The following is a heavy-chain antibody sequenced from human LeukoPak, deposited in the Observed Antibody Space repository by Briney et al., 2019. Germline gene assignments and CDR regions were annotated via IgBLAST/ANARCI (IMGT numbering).Heavy chain of an antibody. Sequence: SQTLSLTCTVSGGSISSGDYYRSWIRQPPGKGLEWIGYIYYSGSTYYNPSLKSRVTISVDASKNQFSLKLSSVTAADTAVYYCARVRELWLGHHYWGQGTLVTVSS. J-gene: IGHJ4*02. V-gene: IGHV4-30-4*01. CDR2: IYYSGST. D-gene: IGHD5-18*01. CDR1: GGSISSGDYY. CDR3: ARVRELWLGHHY.